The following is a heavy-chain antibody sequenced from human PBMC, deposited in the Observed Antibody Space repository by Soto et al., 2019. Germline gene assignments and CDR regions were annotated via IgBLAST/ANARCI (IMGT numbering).Heavy chain of an antibody. Sequence: SXTLSLTCTVSGGSISSYYWSWIRQPPVNGLEWIGYIYYSGSTNYNPSLKSRVTISVDTSKNQFSLKLSSVTAADTAVYYCARGYLEWLLYFDYWGQGTLVTVSS. J-gene: IGHJ4*02. D-gene: IGHD3-3*01. CDR2: IYYSGST. CDR1: GGSISSYY. CDR3: ARGYLEWLLYFDY. V-gene: IGHV4-59*01.